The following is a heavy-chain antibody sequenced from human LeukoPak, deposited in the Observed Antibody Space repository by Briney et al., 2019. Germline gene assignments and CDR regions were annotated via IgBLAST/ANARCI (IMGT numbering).Heavy chain of an antibody. CDR1: GYTFTGYY. CDR2: INPNSGGT. D-gene: IGHD3-3*01. Sequence: GASVKVSCKASGYTFTGYYMHRVRQAPGQGLEWMGWINPNSGGTNYAQKFQGRVTMTRDTSISTAYMELSRLRSDDTAVYYCARDGILRFLEWLDYWGQGTLVTVSS. V-gene: IGHV1-2*02. J-gene: IGHJ4*02. CDR3: ARDGILRFLEWLDY.